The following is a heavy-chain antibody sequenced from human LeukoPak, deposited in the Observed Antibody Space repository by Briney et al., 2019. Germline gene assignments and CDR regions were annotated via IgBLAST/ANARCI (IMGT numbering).Heavy chain of an antibody. V-gene: IGHV3-23*01. D-gene: IGHD3-10*01. CDR1: GFTFSSYA. Sequence: GGSLRLSCAASGFTFSSYAMSWVRQAPGKGLEWVSAISGSGGSTYYADSVKGRFTISRDNSKNTLYLQMNSLRAEDTAVYYCAKRGGYYGSGSHWPYYYYGMDVWGQGTTVTVSS. J-gene: IGHJ6*02. CDR2: ISGSGGST. CDR3: AKRGGYYGSGSHWPYYYYGMDV.